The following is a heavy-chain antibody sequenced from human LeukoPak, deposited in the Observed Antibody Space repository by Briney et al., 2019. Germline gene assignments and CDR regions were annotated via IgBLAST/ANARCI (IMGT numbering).Heavy chain of an antibody. CDR3: AKDTLARFSVIGLPAASVDV. CDR1: GFTFSSYA. Sequence: GGSLRLSCAASGFTFSSYAMSWVRQAPGKGLEWVSAISGSGGSTYYADSVKGRFTISRDNSKNTLYLQMNSLRAEDTAVYYCAKDTLARFSVIGLPAASVDVWGKGTTVTVSS. V-gene: IGHV3-23*01. J-gene: IGHJ6*04. D-gene: IGHD2-2*01. CDR2: ISGSGGST.